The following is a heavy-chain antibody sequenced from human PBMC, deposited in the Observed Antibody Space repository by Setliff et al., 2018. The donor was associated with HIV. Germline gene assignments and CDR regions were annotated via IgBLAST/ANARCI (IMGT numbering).Heavy chain of an antibody. V-gene: IGHV4-31*03. CDR1: GGSISSGGYY. J-gene: IGHJ1*01. D-gene: IGHD6-13*01. CDR3: ARVPTSSWYVTTQRTKEYFHH. Sequence: PSETLSLTCTVSGGSISSGGYYWSWIRQHPGKGLEWIGYIYYSGSTYYNPSLKSRVTISVDMSKNQFSLKLSSVTAADTAIYYCARVPTSSWYVTTQRTKEYFHHWGQGTLVTVSS. CDR2: IYYSGST.